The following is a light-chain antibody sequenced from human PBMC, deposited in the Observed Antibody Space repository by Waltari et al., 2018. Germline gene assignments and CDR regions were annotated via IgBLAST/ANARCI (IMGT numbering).Light chain of an antibody. J-gene: IGKJ2*02. CDR2: WAS. CDR1: QSVLYSSNTKDY. CDR3: HQYYTTPCT. V-gene: IGKV4-1*01. Sequence: DIVMTQSPDSLAVSLGERATINCKSSQSVLYSSNTKDYLAWYQQKPGQPPKLLIYWASVRESGVPDRFSGSGSQTDFTLTISSLQAEDVAVYYCHQYYTTPCTFGQGTKLGIK.